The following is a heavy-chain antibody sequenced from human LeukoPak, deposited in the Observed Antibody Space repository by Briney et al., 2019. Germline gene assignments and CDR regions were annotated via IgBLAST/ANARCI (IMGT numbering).Heavy chain of an antibody. V-gene: IGHV3-23*01. Sequence: PGGSLRLSCAASGFTFSSYAMSWVRQAPGKGLEWVSAISGSGGSTYYGDSVKGRFTISRDNSKNTLYLQMNSLRAEDTALYYCAKDYSSGRKGYYYYMDVWGKGTTVTVSS. J-gene: IGHJ6*03. CDR3: AKDYSSGRKGYYYYMDV. CDR1: GFTFSSYA. CDR2: ISGSGGST. D-gene: IGHD6-19*01.